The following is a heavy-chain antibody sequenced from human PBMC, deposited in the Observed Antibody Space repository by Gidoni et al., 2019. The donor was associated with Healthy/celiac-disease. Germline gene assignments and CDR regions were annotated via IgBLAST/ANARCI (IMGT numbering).Heavy chain of an antibody. CDR3: ARHIAGLNWFDP. D-gene: IGHD6-13*01. Sequence: QVQLVESGGGLVKPGGSLRLSGAAAGFTFSNCYMSWIRQAPGKGLESVSYISSSGSTIYYADSVKGRFTISRDNAKNSLYLQMNSLRAEDTAVYYCARHIAGLNWFDPWGQGTLVTVSS. V-gene: IGHV3-11*01. CDR1: GFTFSNCY. J-gene: IGHJ5*02. CDR2: ISSSGSTI.